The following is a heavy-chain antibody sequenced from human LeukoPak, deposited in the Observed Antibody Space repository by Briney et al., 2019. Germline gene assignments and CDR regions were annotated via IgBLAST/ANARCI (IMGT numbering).Heavy chain of an antibody. Sequence: GGSLRLSCAASGFTFSSYAMSWVRQAPGKGLEWVSAISGSGGSTYYADSVKGRFTIPRDNSKNTLYLQMNSLRAEDTAVYYCAKEGDSSGYYYYYYYMDVWGKGTTVTVSS. CDR2: ISGSGGST. J-gene: IGHJ6*03. CDR3: AKEGDSSGYYYYYYYMDV. V-gene: IGHV3-23*01. D-gene: IGHD3-22*01. CDR1: GFTFSSYA.